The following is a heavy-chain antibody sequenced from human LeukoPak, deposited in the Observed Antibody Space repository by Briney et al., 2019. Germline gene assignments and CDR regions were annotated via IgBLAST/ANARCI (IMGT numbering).Heavy chain of an antibody. CDR3: AGLLWFGESIDY. CDR2: IYYSGST. Sequence: PSETLSLTCTVSGGSISSSSYYWGWIRQPPGEGLEWIGSIYYSGSTYYNPSLKSRVTISVDTSKNQFSLKLSSVTAADTAVYYCAGLLWFGESIDYWGQGTLVTVSS. V-gene: IGHV4-39*01. J-gene: IGHJ4*02. D-gene: IGHD3-10*01. CDR1: GGSISSSSYY.